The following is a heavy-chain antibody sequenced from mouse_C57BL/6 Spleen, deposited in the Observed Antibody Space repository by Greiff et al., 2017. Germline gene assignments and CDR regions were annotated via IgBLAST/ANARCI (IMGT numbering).Heavy chain of an antibody. CDR2: ISSGSSTI. CDR3: ARPSYFYYAMDY. J-gene: IGHJ4*01. Sequence: DVMLVESGGGLVKPGGSLKLSCAASGFTFSDYGMHWVRQAPEKGLEWVAYISSGSSTIYYADTVKGRFTISRDNAKNTLFLQMTSLRSEDTAMYYCARPSYFYYAMDYWGQGTSVTVSS. D-gene: IGHD1-1*01. V-gene: IGHV5-17*01. CDR1: GFTFSDYG.